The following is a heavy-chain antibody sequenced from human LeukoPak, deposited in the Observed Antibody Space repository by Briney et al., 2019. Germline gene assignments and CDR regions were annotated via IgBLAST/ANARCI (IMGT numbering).Heavy chain of an antibody. CDR3: ARDRYDILTGYPDY. J-gene: IGHJ4*02. CDR1: GYTFTSYD. CDR2: INPSGGST. Sequence: ASVKVSCKASGYTFTSYDINWVRQAPGQGLEWMGIINPSGGSTSYAQKFQGRVTMTRDTSTSTVYMELSSLRSEDTAVYYCARDRYDILTGYPDYWGQGTLVTVSS. D-gene: IGHD3-9*01. V-gene: IGHV1-46*01.